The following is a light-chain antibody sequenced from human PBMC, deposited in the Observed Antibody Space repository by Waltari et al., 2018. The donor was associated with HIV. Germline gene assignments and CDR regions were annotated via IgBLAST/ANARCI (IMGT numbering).Light chain of an antibody. CDR1: QGISSY. Sequence: IPLTQSPSFLSASVGDRVTIPCRASQGISSYLAWYQQKPGKAPKLLIYAASTLQSGVPSRFSGSGSGTEFTLTISSLQPEDFATYYCQQLNSYPRGFTFGPGTKVDIK. CDR2: AAS. V-gene: IGKV1-9*01. CDR3: QQLNSYPRGFT. J-gene: IGKJ3*01.